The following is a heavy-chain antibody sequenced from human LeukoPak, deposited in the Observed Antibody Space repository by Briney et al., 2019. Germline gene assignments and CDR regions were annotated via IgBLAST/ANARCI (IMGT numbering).Heavy chain of an antibody. V-gene: IGHV1-18*01. Sequence: GASVKVSCKASGYTFTSYGIIWVRQAPGQGLEWMGWISAYNGNTNYAQKPQGRVTMTTDTSTSTAYMELRSLRSDDTAVYYCARGSLSIFGVVTHDAFYIWGQRTMGTGSS. CDR1: GYTFTSYG. D-gene: IGHD3-3*01. CDR3: ARGSLSIFGVVTHDAFYI. J-gene: IGHJ3*02. CDR2: ISAYNGNT.